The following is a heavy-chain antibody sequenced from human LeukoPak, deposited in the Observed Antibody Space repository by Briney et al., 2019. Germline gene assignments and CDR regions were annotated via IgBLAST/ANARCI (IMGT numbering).Heavy chain of an antibody. D-gene: IGHD3-10*01. CDR2: IIPIFGTA. J-gene: IGHJ6*03. Sequence: GASVKVSCKASGGTFSSDAISWVRQAPGQGLEWMGGIIPIFGTANYAQKFQGRVTIIADESTSTAYMELSSLRSEDTAVYYCASFYGSGSPHYYYYYMDVWGKGTTVTVSS. V-gene: IGHV1-69*13. CDR1: GGTFSSDA. CDR3: ASFYGSGSPHYYYYYMDV.